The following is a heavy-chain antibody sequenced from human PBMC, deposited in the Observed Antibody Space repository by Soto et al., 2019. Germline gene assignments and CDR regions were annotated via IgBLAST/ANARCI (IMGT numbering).Heavy chain of an antibody. CDR2: IIPIFGTA. J-gene: IGHJ6*02. V-gene: IGHV1-69*06. D-gene: IGHD2-2*02. CDR3: ARGYCSSTSCYKEDYYYYYGMDV. Sequence: SVKVSCKASGGTFSSYAISWVRQAPGQGLEWMGGIIPIFGTANYAQKFQGRVTITADKSTSTAYMELSSLRSEDAAVYYCARGYCSSTSCYKEDYYYYYGMDVWGQGTTVTVSS. CDR1: GGTFSSYA.